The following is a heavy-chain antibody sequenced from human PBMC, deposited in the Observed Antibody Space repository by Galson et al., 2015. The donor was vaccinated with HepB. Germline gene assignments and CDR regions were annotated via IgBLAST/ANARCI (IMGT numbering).Heavy chain of an antibody. CDR3: ARVLVAAAGHEYFQH. D-gene: IGHD6-13*01. CDR1: GFTFSSYA. Sequence: SLRLSCAASGFTFSSYAMHWVRQAPGKGLEWVAVISYDGSNKYYADSVKGRFTISRDNSKNTLYLQMNSLRAEDTAVYYCARVLVAAAGHEYFQHWGQGTLVTVSS. CDR2: ISYDGSNK. V-gene: IGHV3-30-3*01. J-gene: IGHJ1*01.